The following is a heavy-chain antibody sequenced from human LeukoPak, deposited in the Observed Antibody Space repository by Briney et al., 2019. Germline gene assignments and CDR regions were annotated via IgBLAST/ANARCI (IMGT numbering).Heavy chain of an antibody. J-gene: IGHJ4*02. V-gene: IGHV3-7*01. CDR3: ATERRGSSTYDGKEAFDF. CDR2: IKEDGGEK. Sequence: GGSLRLSCTASGVTFSNYWMGCVRRAPGKGLEWVANIKEDGGEKNYVDSVRGRFTITRDNSRNSLYLQMNSLRGEDTAVYYCATERRGSSTYDGKEAFDFWGQGTLVTVSS. D-gene: IGHD6-13*01. CDR1: GVTFSNYW.